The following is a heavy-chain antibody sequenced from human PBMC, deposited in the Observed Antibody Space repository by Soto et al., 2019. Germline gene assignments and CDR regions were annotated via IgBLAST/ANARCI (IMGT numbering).Heavy chain of an antibody. CDR3: ARHSPGELLYGYYYYYMDV. D-gene: IGHD3-10*01. V-gene: IGHV4-59*08. CDR1: GGSISSYY. J-gene: IGHJ6*03. Sequence: QVQLQESGPGLVKPSETLSLTCTVSGGSISSYYWSWIRQPPGKGLEWIGYIYYSGSTNYNPSLKSRGTISVDTSKNQFSLKLSSGTAADTAVYYWARHSPGELLYGYYYYYMDVWGKGTTVTVSS. CDR2: IYYSGST.